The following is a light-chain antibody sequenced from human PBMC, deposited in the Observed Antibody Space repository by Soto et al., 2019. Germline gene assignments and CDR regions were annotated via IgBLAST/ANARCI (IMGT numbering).Light chain of an antibody. Sequence: DIPMAQFPSFLSATVRDRVTITCRASQGISSYLAWYQKKPGTAPNLLIHTASTLQSGVPSRFSGSGSGTEFTLTISSLQPEEFATYYCQQRNSYPITFGQGTRLEIK. CDR2: TAS. CDR3: QQRNSYPIT. V-gene: IGKV1-9*01. J-gene: IGKJ5*01. CDR1: QGISSY.